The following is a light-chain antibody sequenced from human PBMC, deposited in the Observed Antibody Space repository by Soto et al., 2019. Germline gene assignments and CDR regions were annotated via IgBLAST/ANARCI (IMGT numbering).Light chain of an antibody. CDR3: QQSYSTPWT. J-gene: IGKJ1*01. Sequence: DIQMTQSPSSLSASVGDRVTITCRASQSISSYLNWYQQKPGKAPKHLIYAASSLQSGVPSMFSGSGSGTDFTLPISSLQPEDFATYYCQQSYSTPWTFGQGTKVEIK. CDR1: QSISSY. V-gene: IGKV1-39*01. CDR2: AAS.